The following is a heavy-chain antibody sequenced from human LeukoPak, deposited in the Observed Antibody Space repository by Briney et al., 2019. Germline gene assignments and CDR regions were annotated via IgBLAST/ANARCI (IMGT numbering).Heavy chain of an antibody. CDR2: IYSGGSA. CDR3: ARDDIVVVPAATGIYYYYYGMDV. Sequence: GGSLRLSCAASGFSFSDYSMNWVRQALGKGLEWVSVIYSGGSAYYADSVKGRFTISRHNSKNTLYLQMNSLGAEDTAVYYCARDDIVVVPAATGIYYYYYGMDVWGQGTTVTVSS. CDR1: GFSFSDYS. V-gene: IGHV3-53*04. D-gene: IGHD2-2*01. J-gene: IGHJ6*02.